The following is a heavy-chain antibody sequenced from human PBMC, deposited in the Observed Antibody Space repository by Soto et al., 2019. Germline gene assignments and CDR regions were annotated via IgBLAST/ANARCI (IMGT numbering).Heavy chain of an antibody. CDR2: IYYSGSS. V-gene: IGHV4-59*08. CDR3: ARHSSSWPIFDY. CDR1: GSSIRSYY. D-gene: IGHD6-13*01. Sequence: SETLSLTCTVSGSSIRSYYWIWNRQSPGKGLEWIGYIYYSGSSNYNPSLKSRVSISVDTSKNQFSLKLSSVTAADTAVYYCARHSSSWPIFDYWGQGTLVTVSS. J-gene: IGHJ4*02.